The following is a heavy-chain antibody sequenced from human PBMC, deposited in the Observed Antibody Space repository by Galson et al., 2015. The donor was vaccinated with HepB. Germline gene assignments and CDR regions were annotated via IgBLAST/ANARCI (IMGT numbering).Heavy chain of an antibody. CDR1: GFTFSSYW. J-gene: IGHJ4*02. V-gene: IGHV3-7*03. CDR3: ARDHSAGAAAGTFDY. D-gene: IGHD6-13*01. CDR2: IKQDGSEK. Sequence: SLRLSCAASGFTFSSYWMSWVRQAPGKGLEWVANIKQDGSEKYYVDSVKGRFTISRDNAKNSLYLQMNSLRAEDTAVYYCARDHSAGAAAGTFDYWGQGTLVTVSS.